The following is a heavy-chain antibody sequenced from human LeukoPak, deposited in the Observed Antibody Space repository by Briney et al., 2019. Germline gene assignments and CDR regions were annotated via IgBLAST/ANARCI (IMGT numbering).Heavy chain of an antibody. CDR2: IYYSGST. D-gene: IGHD3-3*01. V-gene: IGHV4-59*08. CDR1: GGSISSYH. Sequence: SETLSLTCTVSGGSISSYHWSWIRQPPEKGLEWIGYIYYSGSTNYNSSLQSRVTISVDTSKNQFSLKLSSVTAADTAVYYCARGYDFWSGYQYYFDYWGQGTLVTVSS. J-gene: IGHJ4*02. CDR3: ARGYDFWSGYQYYFDY.